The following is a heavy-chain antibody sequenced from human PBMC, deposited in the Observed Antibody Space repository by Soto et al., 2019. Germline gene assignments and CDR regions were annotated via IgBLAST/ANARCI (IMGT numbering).Heavy chain of an antibody. J-gene: IGHJ4*02. CDR2: IYYSGST. D-gene: IGHD2-21*01. Sequence: PSETLSLTCTVSDGNIISGGYYWSWIRQHPGKGLELIGYIYYSGSTYYNPSLKSRVTISVDTSKNQFSLNLSSVTAADTAVYYCARDTYITGHYFDSWGQGTLVTVSS. CDR1: DGNIISGGYY. CDR3: ARDTYITGHYFDS. V-gene: IGHV4-31*03.